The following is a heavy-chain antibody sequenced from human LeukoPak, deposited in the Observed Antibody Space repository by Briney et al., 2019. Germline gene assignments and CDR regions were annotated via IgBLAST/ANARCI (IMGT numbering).Heavy chain of an antibody. D-gene: IGHD1-26*01. CDR2: IYHSGNT. Sequence: SETLSLTCGVSGDSIISIEWWSWVRQPPGKGLEWIGEIYHSGNTNYNPSLKSRVTLSVDRSKNQFSLKLNSVTAADTAVYYCARVPIVGATHDAFDIWGQGTMVTVSS. CDR1: GDSIISIEW. CDR3: ARVPIVGATHDAFDI. V-gene: IGHV4-4*02. J-gene: IGHJ3*02.